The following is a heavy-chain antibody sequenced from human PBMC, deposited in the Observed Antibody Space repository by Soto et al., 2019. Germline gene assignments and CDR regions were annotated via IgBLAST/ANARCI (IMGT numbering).Heavy chain of an antibody. J-gene: IGHJ4*02. Sequence: QVQLVQSGAEVKKPGSSVKVSCKASGDTFTFYSINWVRQAPGLGLEWVGRINPILSMSNYAQRFQGRVTLTADTSTSTVYMELSSLRSEDPAIYYCASSYGSGYRAFDYWGQGALVTVSS. D-gene: IGHD3-10*01. CDR1: GDTFTFYS. V-gene: IGHV1-69*02. CDR2: INPILSMS. CDR3: ASSYGSGYRAFDY.